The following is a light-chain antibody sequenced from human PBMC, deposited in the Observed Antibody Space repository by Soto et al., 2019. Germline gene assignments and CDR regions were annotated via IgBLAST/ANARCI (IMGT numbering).Light chain of an antibody. CDR3: SSYTSSSTLWV. Sequence: QSALTQPVSVSGSPGQSITISCTGTSSDVGGYNYVSWYQQHPGKAPKLMIYDVSNRPSGVSNRFSGSKSGNTASLTISGLQAEDEADYYCSSYTSSSTLWVFGGGTQLTVL. V-gene: IGLV2-14*01. CDR1: SSDVGGYNY. CDR2: DVS. J-gene: IGLJ3*02.